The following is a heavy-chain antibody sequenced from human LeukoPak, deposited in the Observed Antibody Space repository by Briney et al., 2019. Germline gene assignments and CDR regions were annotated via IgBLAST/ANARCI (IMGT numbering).Heavy chain of an antibody. CDR1: GYTFTGYY. Sequence: ASVKVSCKASGYTFTGYYMHWLRQALGQGLEWMGWINPNSGDTNYAQKFQGRVTMTRDTSITTAYMELSRLRSDDTAVYYCARDGGLDYWGQGTLVTVSS. CDR2: INPNSGDT. V-gene: IGHV1-2*02. D-gene: IGHD3-3*01. J-gene: IGHJ4*02. CDR3: ARDGGLDY.